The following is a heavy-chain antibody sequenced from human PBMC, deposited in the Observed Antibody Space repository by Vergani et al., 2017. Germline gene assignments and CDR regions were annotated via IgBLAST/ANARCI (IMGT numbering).Heavy chain of an antibody. Sequence: QVQLVESGGGVVQPGRSLRLYCAASGFNFSSYGMHWVRQAPGKGLEWVAVIWYDGSNKYYADSVKGRFTISRDNSKNTLYLQMNSLRAEDTAVYYCAREPRGAAAGHPWDYDYGMDGWGQGTTVTVSS. CDR2: IWYDGSNK. V-gene: IGHV3-33*01. CDR1: GFNFSSYG. J-gene: IGHJ6*02. CDR3: AREPRGAAAGHPWDYDYGMDG. D-gene: IGHD6-13*01.